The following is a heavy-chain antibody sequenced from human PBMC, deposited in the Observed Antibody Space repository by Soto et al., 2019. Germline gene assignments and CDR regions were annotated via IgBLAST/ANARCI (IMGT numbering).Heavy chain of an antibody. J-gene: IGHJ4*02. Sequence: PSETLSLTCAVYGGSFSGYYWSWIRQPPGKGLEWIGEINHSGSTNYNPSLKSRVTISVDTSKNQFSLRLSSVTAADTAVYYCARGSTLAVAGGNYFEYWGQGTLVTVSS. CDR2: INHSGST. CDR3: ARGSTLAVAGGNYFEY. CDR1: GGSFSGYY. V-gene: IGHV4-34*01. D-gene: IGHD6-19*01.